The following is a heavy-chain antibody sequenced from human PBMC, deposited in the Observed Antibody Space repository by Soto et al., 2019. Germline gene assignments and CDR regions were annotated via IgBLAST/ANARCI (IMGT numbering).Heavy chain of an antibody. CDR2: IIPIFGTS. CDR1: GCTFSSYA. CDR3: VLIYGDRSSSLYGYYGMAV. J-gene: IGHJ6*01. V-gene: IGHV1-69*06. D-gene: IGHD6-6*01. Sequence: GASMKCYFNASGCTFSSYAISWMRQAPGQVLDCIGGIIPIFGTSNYAQKFQGRVTITADKYKSTAYMELSSLRSEDTAVYYCVLIYGDRSSSLYGYYGMAVWGHRTTVTVSS.